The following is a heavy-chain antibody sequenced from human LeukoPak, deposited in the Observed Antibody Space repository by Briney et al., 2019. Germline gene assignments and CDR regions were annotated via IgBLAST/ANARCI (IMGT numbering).Heavy chain of an antibody. J-gene: IGHJ6*02. D-gene: IGHD3-10*01. CDR3: ARDITYYYGSGSVRYYYGMDV. CDR2: IIPILVTA. CDR1: GGTFSSYA. V-gene: IGHV1-69*04. Sequence: SVKVSCKASGGTFSSYAISWVRQAPGPPLEWMGRIIPILVTANYAQEFQGRDTLPADKSTSTDYMELSSLRSEDTAVYYCARDITYYYGSGSVRYYYGMDVWGQGTTVTVSS.